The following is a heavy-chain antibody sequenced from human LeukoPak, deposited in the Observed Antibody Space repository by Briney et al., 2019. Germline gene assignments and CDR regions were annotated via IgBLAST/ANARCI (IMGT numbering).Heavy chain of an antibody. D-gene: IGHD6-13*01. V-gene: IGHV1-18*01. CDR3: ARCYSSSWQRLDN. Sequence: GASVKVSCKASGYTFTSYDINWVRQATGQGLEWMGWISGYSGNANYAQKFQDRVVMTTDRSTSTVYMELRSVRSDDTAVYYCARCYSSSWQRLDNWGQGTLVIVSS. CDR2: ISGYSGNA. CDR1: GYTFTSYD. J-gene: IGHJ4*02.